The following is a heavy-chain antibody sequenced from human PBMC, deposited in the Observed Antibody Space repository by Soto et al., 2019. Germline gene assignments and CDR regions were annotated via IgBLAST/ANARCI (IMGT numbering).Heavy chain of an antibody. D-gene: IGHD3-16*01. J-gene: IGHJ6*02. CDR1: GYTFTSYA. V-gene: IGHV1-3*01. Sequence: ASVKVPCKASGYTFTSYAMHWVRQAPGQRLEWMGWINAGNGNTKYSQKFQGRVTITRDTSASTAYMELSSLRSEDTAVYYCARHLGGNHYYYGMDVWGQGTTVTVSS. CDR3: ARHLGGNHYYYGMDV. CDR2: INAGNGNT.